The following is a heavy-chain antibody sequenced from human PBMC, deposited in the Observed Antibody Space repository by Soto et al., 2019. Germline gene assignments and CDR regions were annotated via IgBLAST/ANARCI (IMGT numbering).Heavy chain of an antibody. J-gene: IGHJ3*01. CDR3: ARGAGWPHGENAFDV. V-gene: IGHV4-39*01. Sequence: PSETLSLTCAVSGASISTTSYYWVWIRHPPGKGLEWIGTIYYSGSTYYSPSLKSRVTMSLDTSNNQFSLRLTSVTAADTALYFCARGAGWPHGENAFDVWGQGTMVTVSS. D-gene: IGHD4-17*01. CDR1: GASISTTSYY. CDR2: IYYSGST.